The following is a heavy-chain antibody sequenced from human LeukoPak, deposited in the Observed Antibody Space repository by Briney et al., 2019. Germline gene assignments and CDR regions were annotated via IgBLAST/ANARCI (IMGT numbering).Heavy chain of an antibody. Sequence: GASLRLSCAASGFTFSNYAMSWVRQAPGKGLEWVSAITGSGGNTYYADSVKGRFTISRDNSKNTVFLQMNSLRAEDTAVYYCAKWGDYGVLTGYYVSDYWGQGTLVTVSS. V-gene: IGHV3-23*01. CDR1: GFTFSNYA. CDR3: AKWGDYGVLTGYYVSDY. D-gene: IGHD3-9*01. J-gene: IGHJ4*02. CDR2: ITGSGGNT.